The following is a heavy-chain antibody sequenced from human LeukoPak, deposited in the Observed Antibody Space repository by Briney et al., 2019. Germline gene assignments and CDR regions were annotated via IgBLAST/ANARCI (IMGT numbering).Heavy chain of an antibody. CDR2: INHSGST. CDR3: ARGHGYFYYMDV. J-gene: IGHJ6*03. D-gene: IGHD4-17*01. V-gene: IGHV4-34*01. CDR1: GGSFSGYY. Sequence: SETLSLTCAVYGGSFSGYYWSWIRQPPGKGLEWIGEINHSGSTNYNPSLKSRVTISVDTSKNQFSLKLSSVTAADTAVYYCARGHGYFYYMDVWGKGTTVTVSS.